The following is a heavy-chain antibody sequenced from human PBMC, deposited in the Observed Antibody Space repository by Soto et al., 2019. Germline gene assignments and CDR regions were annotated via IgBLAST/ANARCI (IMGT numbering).Heavy chain of an antibody. CDR1: GGSISSSSYY. Sequence: PSETLSLTCTVSGGSISSSSYYWSWIRQPPGKGLEWLGYIYYSGSTNYNPSLKSRVTISVDTSKNQFSLKLSSLTAADTAVYYCARNYGPGYTFDYWGQGTLVTVSS. V-gene: IGHV4-61*05. J-gene: IGHJ4*02. CDR3: ARNYGPGYTFDY. D-gene: IGHD3-10*01. CDR2: IYYSGST.